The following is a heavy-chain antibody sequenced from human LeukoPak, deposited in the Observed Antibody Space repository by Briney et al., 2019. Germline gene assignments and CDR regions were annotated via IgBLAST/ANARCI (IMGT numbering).Heavy chain of an antibody. V-gene: IGHV4-34*01. CDR1: GGSLSGYY. Sequence: SETLSLTCAVYGGSLSGYYWSWIRQPPGKGLEWIGEINHSGSTNYNPSLKTRVTISVDTSKNQFSLKLSSVTAADTAVYYCARGRILFDPWGQGTLVTVSS. CDR2: INHSGST. J-gene: IGHJ5*02. D-gene: IGHD1-14*01. CDR3: ARGRILFDP.